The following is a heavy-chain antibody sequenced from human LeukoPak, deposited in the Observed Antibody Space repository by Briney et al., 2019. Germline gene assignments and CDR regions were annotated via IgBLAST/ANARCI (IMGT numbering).Heavy chain of an antibody. D-gene: IGHD1-7*01. J-gene: IGHJ4*02. CDR1: GGSISSYY. V-gene: IGHV4-59*01. CDR2: IYYSGST. CDR3: ARMYNWNYGHPTTIDY. Sequence: SETLSLTCTVSGGSISSYYWSWIRQPPGKGLEWIGYIYYSGSTNYNPFLKSRVTISVDTSKNQFSLKLSSVTAADTAVYYCARMYNWNYGHPTTIDYWGQGTLVTVSS.